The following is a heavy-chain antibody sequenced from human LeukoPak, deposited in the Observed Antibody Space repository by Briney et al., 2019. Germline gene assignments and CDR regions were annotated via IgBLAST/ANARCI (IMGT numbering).Heavy chain of an antibody. CDR2: IYSGGST. Sequence: SGGSLRLSCAASGFTVSSNYMSWVRQAPGKGLEWVSVIYSGGSTYYADSVKGRFTISRENSKNTLYLQMNSLRAEDTAVYYCARAGSGRLYNWFDPWGQGTLGTVS. CDR1: GFTVSSNY. D-gene: IGHD3-10*01. J-gene: IGHJ5*02. CDR3: ARAGSGRLYNWFDP. V-gene: IGHV3-66*02.